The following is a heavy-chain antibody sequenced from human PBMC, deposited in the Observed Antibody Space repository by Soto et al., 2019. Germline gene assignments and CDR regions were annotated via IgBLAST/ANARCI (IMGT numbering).Heavy chain of an antibody. CDR3: AKDSVRLRFYFDY. J-gene: IGHJ4*02. V-gene: IGHV3-30*18. CDR1: GFTFSSYG. CDR2: ISYDGSNK. D-gene: IGHD4-17*01. Sequence: GGSLRLSCAASGFTFSSYGMHWVRQAPGKGLEWVAVISYDGSNKYYADSVKGRFTISRDNSKNTLYLQMNSLRAEDTAVYYCAKDSVRLRFYFDYWGQGTLVTVSS.